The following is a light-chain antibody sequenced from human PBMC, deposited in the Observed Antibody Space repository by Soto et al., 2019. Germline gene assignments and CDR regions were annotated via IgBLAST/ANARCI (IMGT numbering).Light chain of an antibody. V-gene: IGLV7-43*01. CDR3: LLYYGGAHLV. CDR1: TGAVTSGNY. CDR2: TTD. J-gene: IGLJ2*01. Sequence: QAVVTQEPSLTVSPGGTVTLTCASSTGAVTSGNYPSWFQQKPGQAPRTLIYTTDDKHSWTPARFSGSLLGGKAALTLSGVAPDDQAEYYCLLYYGGAHLVFGGGTKLTVL.